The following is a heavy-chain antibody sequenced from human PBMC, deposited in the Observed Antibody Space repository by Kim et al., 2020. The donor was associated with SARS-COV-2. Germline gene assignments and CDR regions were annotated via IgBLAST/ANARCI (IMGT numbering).Heavy chain of an antibody. CDR2: T. V-gene: IGHV4-34*01. D-gene: IGHD2-2*02. Sequence: THYNPSPKCRDTISVDTPKNQCSRKLSSVTAADTAVYYCVRLRIPRYFDLWGRGALVTLSS. CDR3: VRLRIPRYFDL. J-gene: IGHJ2*01.